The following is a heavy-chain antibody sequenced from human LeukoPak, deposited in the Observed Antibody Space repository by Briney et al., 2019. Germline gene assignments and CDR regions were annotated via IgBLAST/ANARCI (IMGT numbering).Heavy chain of an antibody. CDR3: AKGESYYYDSSVPDY. D-gene: IGHD3-22*01. CDR2: ISWNSGSL. J-gene: IGHJ4*02. V-gene: IGHV3-9*01. CDR1: GFTFDDYA. Sequence: GGSLRLSCAASGFTFDDYAMHWVRQAPGKGLEWVSGISWNSGSLGHADSVKGRFTTSRDNAKNSLYLQMNSLRAEDTALYYCAKGESYYYDSSVPDYWGQGTLVTVSS.